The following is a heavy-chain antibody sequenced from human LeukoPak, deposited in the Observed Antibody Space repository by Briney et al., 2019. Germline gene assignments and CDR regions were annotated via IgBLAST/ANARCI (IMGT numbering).Heavy chain of an antibody. V-gene: IGHV1-69*13. Sequence: GASVKISCKASGGTFSSYAISWVRQAPGQGLEWMGGIIPIFGTANYAQKFQGRVTITADESTSTAYMELSSLRSEDTAVYYCARPGSGSYVHAFDIWGQGTMVTVSS. CDR3: ARPGSGSYVHAFDI. J-gene: IGHJ3*02. D-gene: IGHD1-26*01. CDR2: IIPIFGTA. CDR1: GGTFSSYA.